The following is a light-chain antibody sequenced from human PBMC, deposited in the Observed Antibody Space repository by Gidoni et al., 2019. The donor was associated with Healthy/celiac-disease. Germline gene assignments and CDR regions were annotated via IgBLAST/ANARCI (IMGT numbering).Light chain of an antibody. CDR1: SSNIGAVYD. CDR3: QSYDSSLSAPYV. CDR2: GTI. J-gene: IGLJ1*01. V-gene: IGLV1-40*01. Sequence: QSVLTQPPSVSGAPGQRVTISCTGSSSNIGAVYDVHWYQQLPGTAPKLLIYGTINRPSWVPDRFSGSKSGTSASLAITGLQAEDEADYYCQSYDSSLSAPYVFGTGTKVTVL.